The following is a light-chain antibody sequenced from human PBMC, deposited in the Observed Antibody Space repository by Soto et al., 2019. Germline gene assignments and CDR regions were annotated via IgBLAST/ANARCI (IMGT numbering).Light chain of an antibody. V-gene: IGLV2-14*01. CDR2: DVT. CDR3: SSYTTIKTVI. J-gene: IGLJ2*01. Sequence: QSDLAQPASVSGSPGQSITMTRTGTSSDVGAYNYVSWYHQQPPGKAPELIIYDVTDRPAGVSARFSGSKSGNTASLTISGLQAEDEGDYYCSSYTTIKTVIFGGGTKLAVL. CDR1: SSDVGAYNY.